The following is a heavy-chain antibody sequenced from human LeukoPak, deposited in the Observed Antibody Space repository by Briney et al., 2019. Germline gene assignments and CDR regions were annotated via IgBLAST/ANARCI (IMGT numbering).Heavy chain of an antibody. CDR1: GFTVSSNY. CDR3: ARDPFGAKGLFHS. J-gene: IGHJ4*02. Sequence: GSLLLSCAASGFTVSSNYMSWVRQAPGKGLEWVSIIYSGGTTYYADSVKGRFTISRDNSKNTLYLQMNSLRAEDTAVYYCARDPFGAKGLFHSWGQGTLSPSPQ. D-gene: IGHD1-26*01. CDR2: IYSGGTT. V-gene: IGHV3-53*01.